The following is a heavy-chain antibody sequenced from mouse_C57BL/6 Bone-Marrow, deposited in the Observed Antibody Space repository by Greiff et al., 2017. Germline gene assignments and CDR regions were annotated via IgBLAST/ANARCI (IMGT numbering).Heavy chain of an antibody. CDR2: IYPRSGNT. V-gene: IGHV1-81*01. J-gene: IGHJ2*01. CDR3: ARWDDYGGAYFDY. CDR1: GYTFTSYW. Sequence: QVQLQQPGAELVKPGASVKLSCKASGYTFTSYWMHWVKQRPGRGLEWIGEIYPRSGNTYYNEKFKGKATLTADKSSSTAYMELRSLTSEDSAVYFCARWDDYGGAYFDYWGQGTTLTVSS. D-gene: IGHD2-4*01.